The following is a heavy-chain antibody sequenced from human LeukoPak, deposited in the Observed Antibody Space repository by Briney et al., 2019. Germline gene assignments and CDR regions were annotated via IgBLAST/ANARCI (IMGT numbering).Heavy chain of an antibody. Sequence: ASVKVSCKASGYTFSSYYMYWVRQAPGQGLEWMGIINPSGGRTSYSQKFQGRVTMTRDTSTSTVYTELSSLRSEDTAVYYCARELVDCSGGSCYRDAFDIWGQGTMVTVSS. CDR2: INPSGGRT. CDR3: ARELVDCSGGSCYRDAFDI. J-gene: IGHJ3*02. V-gene: IGHV1-46*03. CDR1: GYTFSSYY. D-gene: IGHD2-15*01.